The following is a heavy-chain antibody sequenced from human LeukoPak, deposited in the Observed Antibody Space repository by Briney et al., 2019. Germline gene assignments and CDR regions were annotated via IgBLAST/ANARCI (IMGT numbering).Heavy chain of an antibody. J-gene: IGHJ4*02. CDR3: ARHLYYGSGSPLPDFDY. D-gene: IGHD3-10*01. CDR1: GGSFSGYY. V-gene: IGHV4-34*01. Sequence: SETLSLTCAVYGGSFSGYYWSWIRQPPGKGLEWIGEINHSGSTNYNPSLKSRVTISVDTSKNQFSLKLSSVTAADTAVYYCARHLYYGSGSPLPDFDYWGQGTPVTVSS. CDR2: INHSGST.